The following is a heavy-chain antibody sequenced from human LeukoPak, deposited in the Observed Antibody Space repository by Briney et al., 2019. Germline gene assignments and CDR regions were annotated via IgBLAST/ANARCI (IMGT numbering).Heavy chain of an antibody. J-gene: IGHJ4*02. D-gene: IGHD2-21*02. V-gene: IGHV3-23*01. Sequence: PGGSLRLSCAASGFTFSSYAMSWVRQAPGKGLEWVSAISGSGGSTYYADSVKGRFTISRDNSKNTLYLQMNSLRDEDTAVYYQTKMARVTPYYFVIWGQRTLVTVFS. CDR3: TKMARVTPYYFVI. CDR1: GFTFSSYA. CDR2: ISGSGGST.